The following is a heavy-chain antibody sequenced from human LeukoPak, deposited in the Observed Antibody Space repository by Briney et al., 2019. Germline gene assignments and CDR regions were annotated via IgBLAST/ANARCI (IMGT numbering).Heavy chain of an antibody. CDR3: AKPRGGDSWAFDV. CDR1: GFTFSTYG. CDR2: ISYDGGSQ. D-gene: IGHD2-21*02. V-gene: IGHV3-30*18. J-gene: IGHJ3*01. Sequence: GGSLRLSCAATGFTFSTYGMHWVRQAPGKGLEWMAGISYDGGSQVYADSVRGRFTISRDNSKNTLILQMNSMRTEDTAVYYCAKPRGGDSWAFDVWGQGTMVSVSS.